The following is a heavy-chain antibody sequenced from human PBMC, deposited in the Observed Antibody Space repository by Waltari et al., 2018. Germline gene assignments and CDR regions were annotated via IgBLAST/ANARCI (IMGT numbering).Heavy chain of an antibody. CDR2: INWNGGST. V-gene: IGHV3-20*04. D-gene: IGHD3-22*01. Sequence: EVQLVESGGGVVRPGGSLRLSCAASGFTFDDFGMSWVRQAPGKGLEWVSGINWNGGSTGYADSVKGVFTISRDNAKNSLYQQMNSLRAEDTALYYCARDKGYDSSGYYAAALDYWGQGTLVTVSS. J-gene: IGHJ4*02. CDR1: GFTFDDFG. CDR3: ARDKGYDSSGYYAAALDY.